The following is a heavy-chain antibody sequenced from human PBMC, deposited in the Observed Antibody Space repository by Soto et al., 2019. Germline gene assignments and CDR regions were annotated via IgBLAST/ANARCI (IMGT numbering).Heavy chain of an antibody. J-gene: IGHJ1*01. CDR1: GGSISSNNW. CDR2: IYRTGST. Sequence: QVQLQESGPGLVKPSGTLSLTCAVSGGSISSNNWWTWVRQPPGKGLEWIGEIYRTGSTNYNRSLKGRDTIAADRSKNLLLLNLSSVTAADTAVYYCARGPELISNRPSGYFQRWGQGTLSTVSS. D-gene: IGHD6-6*01. V-gene: IGHV4-4*02. CDR3: ARGPELISNRPSGYFQR.